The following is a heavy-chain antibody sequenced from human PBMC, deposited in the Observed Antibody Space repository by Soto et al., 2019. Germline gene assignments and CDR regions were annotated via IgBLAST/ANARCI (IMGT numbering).Heavy chain of an antibody. CDR3: TTDPRH. CDR1: GISFSKTW. Sequence: GGSLGLSCTASGISFSKTWMSWVRQAPGKGLEWIGRIKSKNDGGTIDYAAPVNGRFTISRDDSKNTLYLQVDSLTIEDTAVYYCTTDPRHWGQGTQVSVSS. V-gene: IGHV3-15*05. CDR2: IKSKNDGGTI. J-gene: IGHJ4*02.